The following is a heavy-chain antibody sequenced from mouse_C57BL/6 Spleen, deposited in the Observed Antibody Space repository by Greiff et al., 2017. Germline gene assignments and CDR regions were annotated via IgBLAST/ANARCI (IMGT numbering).Heavy chain of an antibody. CDR1: GYTFTSYW. J-gene: IGHJ3*01. D-gene: IGHD1-1*01. Sequence: QVQLQQPGAELVRPGSSVKLSCKASGYTFTSYWMDWVKQRPGQGLEWIGNIYPSDSETHYNQKFKDKATLTVDKSSSTAYMQLSSLTSEDSAVYDGARGYCGSSLSFAYWGQGTLVTVSA. CDR3: ARGYCGSSLSFAY. V-gene: IGHV1-61*01. CDR2: IYPSDSET.